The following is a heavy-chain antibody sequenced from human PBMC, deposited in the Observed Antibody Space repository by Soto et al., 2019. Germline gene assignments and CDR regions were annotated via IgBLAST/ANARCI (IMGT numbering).Heavy chain of an antibody. CDR2: ISGSGGST. J-gene: IGHJ3*02. V-gene: IGHV3-23*01. Sequence: GGSLRLSCAASGFTFSSYAMSWVRQAPGKGLEWVSDISGSGGSTYYADSVKGRFTISRDNSKNTLYLQMNSLRAEDTAVYYCAKQHSSSDAFDIWGQGTMVTVSS. CDR3: AKQHSSSDAFDI. CDR1: GFTFSSYA. D-gene: IGHD6-6*01.